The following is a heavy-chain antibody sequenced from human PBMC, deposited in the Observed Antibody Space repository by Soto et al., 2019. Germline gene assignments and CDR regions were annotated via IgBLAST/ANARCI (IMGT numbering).Heavy chain of an antibody. CDR3: AKGRYDFWSPYYFDS. Sequence: LRLSCVGTGLNFDDFAMHWVRQAPGKGLEWVSGITWNSRVLAYADSVKGRFTISRDNARNSLYLQMDSLRDEDTALYYCAKGRYDFWSPYYFDSWGQGTLVTVSS. J-gene: IGHJ4*02. CDR1: GLNFDDFA. V-gene: IGHV3-9*01. CDR2: ITWNSRVL. D-gene: IGHD3-3*01.